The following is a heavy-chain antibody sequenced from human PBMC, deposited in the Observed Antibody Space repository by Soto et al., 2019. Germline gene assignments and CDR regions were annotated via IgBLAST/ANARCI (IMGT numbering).Heavy chain of an antibody. V-gene: IGHV1-69*04. CDR3: AKEGGAGFKS. D-gene: IGHD1-26*01. CDR2: IFPLLAMV. CDR1: GGDLTNSG. J-gene: IGHJ4*02. Sequence: QVHLVQSGAEMKKPGSSVKVSCKVSGGDLTNSGISWVRQAPGQGLEWMGGIFPLLAMVDYSQKFQGRVTITADESTNTAYMDLASRRSEDTAAYYCAKEGGAGFKSGGQGTLVIVSS.